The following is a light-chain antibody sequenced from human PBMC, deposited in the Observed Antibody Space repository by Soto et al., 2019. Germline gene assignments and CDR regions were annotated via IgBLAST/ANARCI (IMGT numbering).Light chain of an antibody. CDR1: QSISSW. CDR2: DAS. Sequence: IHITQSPSTLSAPVGDRVTIPCRASQSISSWLAWYQQKPGKAPKLLIYDASSSESGVPSRFSGSGSGTDFTLTISSLQPDDFATYYCQHYNSYSEAFGQGTKVDIK. V-gene: IGKV1-5*01. CDR3: QHYNSYSEA. J-gene: IGKJ1*01.